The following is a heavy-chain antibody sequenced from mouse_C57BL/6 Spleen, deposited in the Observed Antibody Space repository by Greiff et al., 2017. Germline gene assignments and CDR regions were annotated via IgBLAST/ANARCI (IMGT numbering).Heavy chain of an antibody. CDR3: ARGNYGGYFDV. Sequence: VQLKPSGPELVKPGASVKIPCKASGYTFTDYNMDWVKQSHGKSLEWIGDINPNNGGTIYNQKFKGKATLTVDKSSSTAYMELRSLTSEDTAVYYCARGNYGGYFDVWGTGTTVTVSS. CDR2: INPNNGGT. D-gene: IGHD1-1*01. J-gene: IGHJ1*03. V-gene: IGHV1-18*01. CDR1: GYTFTDYN.